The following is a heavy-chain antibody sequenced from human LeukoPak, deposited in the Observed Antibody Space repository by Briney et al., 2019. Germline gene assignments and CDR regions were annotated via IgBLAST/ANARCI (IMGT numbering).Heavy chain of an antibody. J-gene: IGHJ5*02. D-gene: IGHD2-15*01. CDR2: INHSGST. V-gene: IGHV4-34*01. CDR1: GGSFSGYY. Sequence: SETLSLTCAVYGGSFSGYYWSWIRQPPGKGLEWIGEINHSGSTNYNPSLKSRVTISVDKSKNHFSLKLSSVTAADTAVYYCARVVAKDWFDPWGQGSLVTVSS. CDR3: ARVVAKDWFDP.